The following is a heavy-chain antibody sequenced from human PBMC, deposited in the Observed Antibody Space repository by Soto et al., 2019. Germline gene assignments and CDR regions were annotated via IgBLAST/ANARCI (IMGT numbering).Heavy chain of an antibody. CDR3: ARGGWESSGYYGYYFDY. CDR1: GGPVSSGSYY. D-gene: IGHD3-22*01. J-gene: IGHJ4*02. CDR2: IYYSGST. Sequence: SETLSLTCTVSGGPVSSGSYYWSWIRQPPGKGLEWIGYIYYSGSTNYNPSLKSRVTISVDTSKNQFSLTLSSVTAADTAVYYCARGGWESSGYYGYYFDYWGQGTLVTVSS. V-gene: IGHV4-61*01.